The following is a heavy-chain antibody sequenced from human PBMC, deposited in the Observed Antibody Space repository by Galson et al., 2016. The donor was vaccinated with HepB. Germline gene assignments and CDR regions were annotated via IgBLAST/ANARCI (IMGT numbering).Heavy chain of an antibody. D-gene: IGHD3-10*01. CDR1: GCTFNAHW. CDR2: IRGDGIVS. Sequence: SMRLSCAASGCTFNAHWMNWVRKAPGKGQEWVANIRGDGIVSYYAESVRGRFTISRDNAKNSLYLQMNGLRVDETAVYYCSREMTGSYFDWGQGTLVTVSS. CDR3: SREMTGSYFD. J-gene: IGHJ4*02. V-gene: IGHV3-7*01.